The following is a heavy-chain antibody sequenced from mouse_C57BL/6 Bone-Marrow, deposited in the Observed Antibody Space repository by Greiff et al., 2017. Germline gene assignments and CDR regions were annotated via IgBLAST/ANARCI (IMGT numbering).Heavy chain of an antibody. CDR2: INPRSGYT. D-gene: IGHD4-1*01. J-gene: IGHJ1*03. CDR1: GYTFTSYW. CDR3: ARRDWGSFYWYFGV. V-gene: IGHV1-7*01. Sequence: QVQLTESGAELAKPGASVKLSCKASGYTFTSYWMHWVKQRPGQGLEWIGYINPRSGYTKSNQKFKEQATLTADKSSSTAYMQLSSLTYEDSAVYYWARRDWGSFYWYFGVWGTGTTGTVAS.